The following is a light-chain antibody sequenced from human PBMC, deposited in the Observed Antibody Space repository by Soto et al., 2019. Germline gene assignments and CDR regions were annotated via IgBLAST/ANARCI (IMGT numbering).Light chain of an antibody. V-gene: IGLV2-23*02. J-gene: IGLJ1*01. CDR1: SSDVGNYNL. CDR3: CSYAGIGTFYV. CDR2: EVS. Sequence: QSVLTQPASVSGSPGQSITISCTGTSSDVGNYNLVSWYQQHPGKAPKLMIYEVSKRPSGVSDRFSASKSDNTASLTISGLQGEDEADYYCCSYAGIGTFYVFGTGTQLTVL.